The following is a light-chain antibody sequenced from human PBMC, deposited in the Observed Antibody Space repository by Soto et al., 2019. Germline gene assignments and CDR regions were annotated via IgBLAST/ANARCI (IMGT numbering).Light chain of an antibody. CDR1: QSISTY. Sequence: EIVLTQSPSTLSLTPGERATLSCRASQSISTYLAWYQQKPGQAPRLLIYDASTRATGIPARFSGSGSGTEFTLTISSLQSEDFAVYYCQQYNSWPRTFGQGTKVDI. J-gene: IGKJ1*01. CDR3: QQYNSWPRT. CDR2: DAS. V-gene: IGKV3D-15*01.